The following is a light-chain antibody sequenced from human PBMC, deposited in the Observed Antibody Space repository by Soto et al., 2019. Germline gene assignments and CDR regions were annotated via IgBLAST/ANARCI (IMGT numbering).Light chain of an antibody. Sequence: QSVLTQPASVSGSPGESITILCTGSRSDIGSYNLVSWYQQYPGKAPKLVIFEGHKRPSDISDRFSGSKSAYTASLTISGLQPDDEADYYCCSYAGDDSAPYVLGTGTKVTVL. V-gene: IGLV2-23*01. J-gene: IGLJ1*01. CDR3: CSYAGDDSAPYV. CDR2: EGH. CDR1: RSDIGSYNL.